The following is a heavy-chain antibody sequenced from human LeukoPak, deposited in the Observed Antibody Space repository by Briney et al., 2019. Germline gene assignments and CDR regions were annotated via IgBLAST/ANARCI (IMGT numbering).Heavy chain of an antibody. CDR2: SYDGGSR. Sequence: GGPLRLSCEVSGFLVNRNYMNWIRQAPGKGLEWVSVSYDGGSRYYADSVKGRFTISRDTSKNTVYLEMNGLRVDDTAVYYCANGSSAYYFESWGQGTPVTVS. V-gene: IGHV3-53*01. CDR3: ANGSSAYYFES. D-gene: IGHD6-6*01. J-gene: IGHJ4*02. CDR1: GFLVNRNY.